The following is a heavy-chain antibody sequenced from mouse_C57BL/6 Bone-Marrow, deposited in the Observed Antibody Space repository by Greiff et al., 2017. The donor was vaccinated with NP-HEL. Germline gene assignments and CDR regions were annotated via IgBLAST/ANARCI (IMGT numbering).Heavy chain of an antibody. J-gene: IGHJ2*01. CDR2: INYDGSST. CDR1: GFTFSDYY. Sequence: EVKVEESEGGLVQPGSSMKLSCTASGFTFSDYYMAWVRQVPEKGLEWVANINYDGSSTYYLDSLKSRFIISGDNAENILYLQMSSLKSEDTATYYCARVGQGYFDYWGQGTTLTVSS. D-gene: IGHD3-3*01. CDR3: ARVGQGYFDY. V-gene: IGHV5-16*01.